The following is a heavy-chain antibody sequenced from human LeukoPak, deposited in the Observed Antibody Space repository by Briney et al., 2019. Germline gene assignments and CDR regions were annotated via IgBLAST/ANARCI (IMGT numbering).Heavy chain of an antibody. CDR1: GGSISSSSYY. D-gene: IGHD3-9*01. CDR2: IDYSGST. V-gene: IGHV4-39*01. Sequence: SGTLSLTRSVSGGSISSSSYYWGWIRQAPGKGLEWIESIDYSGSTYYNPSLKIRVTISVDTSKNQFSLKLSSVTAADTAVYYCARHRRGNYDILTGSNPLFDYWGQGTLVTVSS. CDR3: ARHRRGNYDILTGSNPLFDY. J-gene: IGHJ4*02.